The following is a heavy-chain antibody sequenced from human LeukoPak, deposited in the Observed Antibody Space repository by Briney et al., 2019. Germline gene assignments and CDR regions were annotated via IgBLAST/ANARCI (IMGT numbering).Heavy chain of an antibody. D-gene: IGHD3-10*01. CDR1: GGSFSDYY. V-gene: IGHV4-34*01. J-gene: IGHJ5*02. Sequence: SLTCAVYGGSFSDYYWNWIRQPXGKGLEWIAXISYSGSTNYNPSLNNRVRSRVTIPVDTSKNQFSLNLNSVTAADTAVYYCARGSKMVRGARHYXYFDPWGQGTLVTXSS. CDR2: ISYSGST. CDR3: ARGSKMVRGARHYXYFDP.